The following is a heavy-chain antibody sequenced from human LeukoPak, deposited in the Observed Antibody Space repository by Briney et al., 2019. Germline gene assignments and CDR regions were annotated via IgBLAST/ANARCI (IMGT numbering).Heavy chain of an antibody. CDR3: ARDAYYGGSGSYPDY. J-gene: IGHJ4*02. CDR1: GYTFTGYY. D-gene: IGHD3-10*01. V-gene: IGHV1-2*02. CDR2: INPNSGGT. Sequence: GASVKVSCKASGYTFTGYYMHWVRQAPGQGLEWMGWINPNSGGTNYAQKFQGRVTMTRDTSISTAYMELRSDDTAVYYCARDAYYGGSGSYPDYWGQGTLVTVSS.